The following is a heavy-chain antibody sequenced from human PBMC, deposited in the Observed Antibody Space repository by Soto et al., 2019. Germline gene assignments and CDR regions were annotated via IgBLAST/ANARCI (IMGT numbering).Heavy chain of an antibody. V-gene: IGHV1-18*01. CDR2: ISAYNGNT. CDR3: ARGLPYCSGGSCYLYLQH. J-gene: IGHJ1*01. CDR1: GYTFTSYG. Sequence: ASVKISCKASGYTFTSYGISWVRQAPGQGLEWMGWISAYNGNTNYAQKLQGRVTMTTDTSTSTAYMELRSLRSDDTAVYYCARGLPYCSGGSCYLYLQHWGKGTLVTVSS. D-gene: IGHD2-15*01.